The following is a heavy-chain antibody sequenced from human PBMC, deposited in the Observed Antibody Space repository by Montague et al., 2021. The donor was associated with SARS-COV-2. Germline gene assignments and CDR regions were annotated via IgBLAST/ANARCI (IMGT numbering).Heavy chain of an antibody. J-gene: IGHJ6*02. CDR3: AGGIYSSESYYNRYYYGLNI. Sequence: SETLSLTCAVYGGSLSGYYWCWIRKPPHKGMEWIGEINHSSNTKYNPSLKSPVTISIDTSKNQFSLTMTSVTAADTATYYCAGGIYSSESYYNRYYYGLNIWGPGTTVTVSS. D-gene: IGHD3-10*01. V-gene: IGHV4-34*01. CDR1: GGSLSGYY. CDR2: INHSSNT.